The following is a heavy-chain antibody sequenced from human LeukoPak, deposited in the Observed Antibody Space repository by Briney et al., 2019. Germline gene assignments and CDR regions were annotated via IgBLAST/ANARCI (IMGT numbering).Heavy chain of an antibody. Sequence: ASVKVSCKASEYTFTSYSMNWVRQAPGQGLEWMGWINTKTGNPAYAQGFTGRFVFSLDTSVNTAYLQISSLKVEDTAVYYCAQDTSTDVFNYWGQGTLVTVSS. D-gene: IGHD5-18*01. J-gene: IGHJ4*02. CDR3: AQDTSTDVFNY. V-gene: IGHV7-4-1*02. CDR2: INTKTGNP. CDR1: EYTFTSYS.